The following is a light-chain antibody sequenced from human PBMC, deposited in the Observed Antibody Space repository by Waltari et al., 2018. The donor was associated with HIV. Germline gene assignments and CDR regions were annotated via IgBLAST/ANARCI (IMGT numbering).Light chain of an antibody. V-gene: IGKV1-27*01. CDR1: QGISNY. J-gene: IGKJ1*01. Sequence: DIQMTQSPSSLSASVGASVTITSRASQGISNYLAWYQQKPGKFPKLLIYAASTLQSGVPSRLSGSGSGTDFTLTISNLQPEDVATYYCQKYNSAPWTFGQGTKVEVK. CDR2: AAS. CDR3: QKYNSAPWT.